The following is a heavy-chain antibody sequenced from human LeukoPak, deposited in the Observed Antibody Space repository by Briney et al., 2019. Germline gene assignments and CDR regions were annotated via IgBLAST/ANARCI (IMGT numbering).Heavy chain of an antibody. V-gene: IGHV3-30*02. D-gene: IGHD2-15*01. CDR3: AKERVPYCSGGSCYALGY. CDR1: GFTFSSYG. J-gene: IGHJ4*02. CDR2: IRYDGSNK. Sequence: GGSLRLSCAASGFTFSSYGMHWVRQAPGKGLEWVAFIRYDGSNKYYADSVKGRFTISRDNSKNTLYLQMNSLRAEDTAVYYCAKERVPYCSGGSCYALGYWGQGTLVTVPS.